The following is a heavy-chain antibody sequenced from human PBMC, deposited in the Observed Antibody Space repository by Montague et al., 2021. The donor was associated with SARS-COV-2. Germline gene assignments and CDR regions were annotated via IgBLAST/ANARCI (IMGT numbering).Heavy chain of an antibody. D-gene: IGHD3-22*01. CDR1: GFTLSSYW. CDR2: IKQDGSEK. Sequence: SLRLSCAASGFTLSSYWMSWVRQAPGKGLEWVANIKQDGSEKYYVDSVKGRFTISRDNAKNSLYLQMNSLRAEDTAVYYCARGNYDSSGYYPAYYFDNWGQGTLVTVSS. J-gene: IGHJ4*01. CDR3: ARGNYDSSGYYPAYYFDN. V-gene: IGHV3-7*01.